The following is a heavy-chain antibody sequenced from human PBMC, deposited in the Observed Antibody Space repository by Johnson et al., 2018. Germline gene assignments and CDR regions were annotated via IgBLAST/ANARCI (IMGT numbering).Heavy chain of an antibody. CDR2: IWFDGSKK. J-gene: IGHJ3*02. D-gene: IGHD1-26*01. Sequence: VQLVETGGGVVQPGKSLRLSCAASGFTFSRYGIHWVRQSPGKGLEWVAVIWFDGSKKFYADSVKGRFTLSRDNSKNTVYLQMDSLRVEDTGVYYCARDRGIGSAFDIWGQGTMVTVSS. V-gene: IGHV3-33*01. CDR3: ARDRGIGSAFDI. CDR1: GFTFSRYG.